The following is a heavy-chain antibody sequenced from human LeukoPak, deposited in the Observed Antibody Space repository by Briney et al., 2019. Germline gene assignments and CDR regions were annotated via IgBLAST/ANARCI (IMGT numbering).Heavy chain of an antibody. D-gene: IGHD5-12*01. CDR3: ARGGYVRSFDY. J-gene: IGHJ4*02. CDR2: INHSGST. CDR1: GGSFSGYY. Sequence: SETLSLTCAVYGGSFSGYYWSWIRQPPGKGLEWIGEINHSGSTNYNPSLKSRVTISVDTSKNQFSLKLSSVTAADTAVYYCARGGYVRSFDYWGQGTLVTVSS. V-gene: IGHV4-34*01.